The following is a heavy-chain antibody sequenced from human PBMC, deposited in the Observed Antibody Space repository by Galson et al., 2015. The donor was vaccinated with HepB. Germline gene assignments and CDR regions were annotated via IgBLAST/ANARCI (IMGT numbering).Heavy chain of an antibody. CDR1: GYTFTDYY. J-gene: IGHJ6*03. D-gene: IGHD3-10*01. Sequence: VKVSCKVSGYTFTDYYMHWVQQAPGKGLEWMGLVDPEDGETIYAEKFQGRVTITADTSTDTAYMELSSLRSEDTAVYYCATTGSRPRGYYYYMDVWGKGTTVTVSS. CDR3: ATTGSRPRGYYYYMDV. V-gene: IGHV1-69-2*01. CDR2: VDPEDGET.